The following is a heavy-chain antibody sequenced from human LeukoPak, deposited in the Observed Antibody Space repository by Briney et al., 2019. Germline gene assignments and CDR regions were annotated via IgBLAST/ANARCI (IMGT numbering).Heavy chain of an antibody. V-gene: IGHV3-11*04. CDR3: ARAVVTASHAFDI. D-gene: IGHD2-21*02. Sequence: GGSLRLSCAASGFTFSDYYMSWIRQAPGKGLEWVSYISSSGSTIYYADSVKGRFTISRDNAKNSLYLQMNSLRAEDTAVYYCARAVVTASHAFDIWGQGTMVTVSS. CDR1: GFTFSDYY. J-gene: IGHJ3*02. CDR2: ISSSGSTI.